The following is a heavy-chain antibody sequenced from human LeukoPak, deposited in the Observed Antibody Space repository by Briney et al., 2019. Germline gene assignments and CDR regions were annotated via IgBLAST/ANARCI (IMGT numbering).Heavy chain of an antibody. D-gene: IGHD3-22*01. Sequence: PSETLSLTCTVSGYSISSGYYWGWIRQPPGKGLEWIGSIYHSGSTNYNPSLKSRVTMSVDTSKNQFSLKLSSVTAADTAVYYCAREGNYYDSSGYYGMSYYFDYWGQGTLVTVSS. CDR3: AREGNYYDSSGYYGMSYYFDY. V-gene: IGHV4-38-2*02. CDR1: GYSISSGYY. CDR2: IYHSGST. J-gene: IGHJ4*02.